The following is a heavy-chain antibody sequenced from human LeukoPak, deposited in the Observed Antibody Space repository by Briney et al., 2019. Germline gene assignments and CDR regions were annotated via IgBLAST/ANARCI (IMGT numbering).Heavy chain of an antibody. J-gene: IGHJ3*02. V-gene: IGHV3-23*01. CDR3: ATNTSIWSFEN. Sequence: VGSLRLSCAVSGLSFSSYAMSWVRQAPRNGLEWVSAISGSGVGTYYADSVKGRFTISRDNSKNTPYPQMHSLTGEDTAVYYCATNTSIWSFENWGQGTMVTVSS. CDR2: ISGSGVGT. CDR1: GLSFSSYA. D-gene: IGHD6-13*01.